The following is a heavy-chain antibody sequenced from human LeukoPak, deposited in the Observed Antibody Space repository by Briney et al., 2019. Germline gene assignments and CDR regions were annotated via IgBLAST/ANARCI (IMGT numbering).Heavy chain of an antibody. CDR1: GASISRYY. V-gene: IGHV4-59*01. CDR2: ISYSGST. J-gene: IGHJ3*02. CDR3: AREVDYYDSSGYSSDAFDI. D-gene: IGHD3-22*01. Sequence: SETLSLTCTVSGASISRYYWSWIRQPPGKGLEWIGHISYSGSTNYNPSLNSRVTVSVDTSQSQFSLKLSSVTAADTAVYYCAREVDYYDSSGYSSDAFDIWGQGTMVTVSS.